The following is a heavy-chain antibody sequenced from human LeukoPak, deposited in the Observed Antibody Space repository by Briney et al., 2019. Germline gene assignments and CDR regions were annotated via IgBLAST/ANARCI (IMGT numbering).Heavy chain of an antibody. D-gene: IGHD3-9*01. CDR1: GFTFRLYS. V-gene: IGHV3-48*02. J-gene: IGHJ4*02. CDR2: IRSTDGAI. CDR3: ARDRDWPFDY. Sequence: GGSLRLSCAASGFTFRLYSMNWVRQAPGKGLEWLSYIRSTDGAIAYADSVKGRFTISGDDAKNSLYLQMNSLRDEDTAVYYCARDRDWPFDYWGQGTLITVSS.